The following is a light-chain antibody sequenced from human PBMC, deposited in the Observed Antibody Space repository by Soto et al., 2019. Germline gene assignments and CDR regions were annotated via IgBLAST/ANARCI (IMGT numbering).Light chain of an antibody. CDR3: SSYTSTSTYV. J-gene: IGLJ1*01. CDR1: SSDGGGYNF. CDR2: GGS. Sequence: QSALTQPASVSVSPGQSVTISCTGTSSDGGGYNFVSWYRQLPGEAPKLILYGGSDRPSGLSYRFSASNSGDPASRTVSGLQAEDEADSYCSSYTSTSTYVFGLGTKVTVL. V-gene: IGLV2-14*01.